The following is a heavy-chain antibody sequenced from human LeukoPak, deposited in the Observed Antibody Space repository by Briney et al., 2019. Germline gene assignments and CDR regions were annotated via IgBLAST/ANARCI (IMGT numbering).Heavy chain of an antibody. CDR2: INPNSGGT. V-gene: IGHV1-2*02. D-gene: IGHD5-24*01. J-gene: IGHJ4*02. Sequence: GASVKVSCKASGYTFTGYYMHWVRQAPGQGLEWMGWINPNSGGTNYAQKFQGRVTTTRDTSISTAYMELSRLRSDDTAVYYCARLGTRWLQSSYFDYWGQGTLVTVSS. CDR3: ARLGTRWLQSSYFDY. CDR1: GYTFTGYY.